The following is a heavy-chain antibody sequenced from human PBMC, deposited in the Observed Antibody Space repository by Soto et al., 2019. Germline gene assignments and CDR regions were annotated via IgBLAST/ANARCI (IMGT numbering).Heavy chain of an antibody. J-gene: IGHJ4*02. Sequence: HPGGSLRLSCAASGFAFSTYWMHWVRQAPGKGLVWVSRLNGDGSSTSYADSVRGRFTISRDNAKNTVYLQMNSLRDEDTAVYYCGRDLKYTVDYWGQGSLVTVSS. CDR3: GRDLKYTVDY. V-gene: IGHV3-74*01. CDR2: LNGDGSST. D-gene: IGHD6-6*01. CDR1: GFAFSTYW.